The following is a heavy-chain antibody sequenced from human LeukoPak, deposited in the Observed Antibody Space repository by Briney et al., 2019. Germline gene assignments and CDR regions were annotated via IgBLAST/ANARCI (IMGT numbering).Heavy chain of an antibody. CDR1: GFTVNNNY. D-gene: IGHD6-13*01. V-gene: IGHV3-53*01. Sequence: GGSLRLSCAASGFTVNNNYMNWVRQAPGKGLEWVSLIYSGDSTYYADSVKGRFIISRDNSKNTLYLQMNSLRAEDTAVYYCARAGIAAADNWFDPWGQGTLVTVSS. CDR3: ARAGIAAADNWFDP. J-gene: IGHJ5*02. CDR2: IYSGDST.